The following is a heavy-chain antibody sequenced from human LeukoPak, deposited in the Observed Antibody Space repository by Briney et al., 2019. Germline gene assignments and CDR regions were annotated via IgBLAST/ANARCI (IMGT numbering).Heavy chain of an antibody. V-gene: IGHV4-59*08. CDR2: IYYSGST. CDR3: ARFAANDYYFDY. D-gene: IGHD2-21*02. J-gene: IGHJ4*02. Sequence: SETLSLTCTVSGGSISSYYWSWIRQPPGKGLEWLGYIYYSGSTNYNPSHKSRVTISVDTSKNQFSLKLSSVTAADTAVYYCARFAANDYYFDYWGQGTLVTVSS. CDR1: GGSISSYY.